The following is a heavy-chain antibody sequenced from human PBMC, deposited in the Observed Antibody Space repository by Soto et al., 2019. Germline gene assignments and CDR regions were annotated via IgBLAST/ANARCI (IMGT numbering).Heavy chain of an antibody. V-gene: IGHV3-23*01. CDR2: ITGSGGDT. CDR1: GFTSSDYA. D-gene: IGHD6-25*01. CDR3: AKGSASGSPYYFDF. J-gene: IGHJ4*02. Sequence: EVQLLESGGGLVQPGGSLRLSCAASGFTSSDYAMSWVRQAPGKGLEWVSAITGSGGDTYHADSVKGRFTISRDNSKNTLFLQMTRLRADDTALYYCAKGSASGSPYYFDFWGQGALVTVSS.